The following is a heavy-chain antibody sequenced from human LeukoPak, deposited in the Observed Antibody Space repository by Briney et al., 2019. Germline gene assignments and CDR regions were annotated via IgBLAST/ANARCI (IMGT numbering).Heavy chain of an antibody. CDR2: ISSSSSYI. CDR1: RFTFSSYS. D-gene: IGHD3-16*01. J-gene: IGHJ4*02. Sequence: GGSLRLSCAASRFTFSSYSMNWVRQAPGKGLEWVSSISSSSSYIYYADSVKGRFTISRDNAKNSLYLQMNSLRAEDTAVYYCARAWSPTTLLSFGYYFDYWGQGTLVTVSS. CDR3: ARAWSPTTLLSFGYYFDY. V-gene: IGHV3-21*01.